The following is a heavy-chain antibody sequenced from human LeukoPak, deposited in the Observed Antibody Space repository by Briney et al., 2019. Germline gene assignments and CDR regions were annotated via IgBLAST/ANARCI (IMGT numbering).Heavy chain of an antibody. CDR1: GGSISSYY. J-gene: IGHJ3*01. V-gene: IGHV4-38-2*02. Sequence: PSETLSLTCTVSGGSISSYYWGWIRQPPGKGLEWIGSIYHSGSTYYNPSLKSRVTISVDTSKNQFSLKLSSVTAADTAVYYCARDSDFAAAAPWGQGTMVTVSS. D-gene: IGHD6-13*01. CDR2: IYHSGST. CDR3: ARDSDFAAAAP.